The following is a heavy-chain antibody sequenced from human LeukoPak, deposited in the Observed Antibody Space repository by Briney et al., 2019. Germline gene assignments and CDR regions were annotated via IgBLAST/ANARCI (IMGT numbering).Heavy chain of an antibody. CDR1: GGSISSYY. D-gene: IGHD2-2*01. CDR3: ARVTYCSSTSCGFDP. CDR2: IYYSGST. Sequence: SETLSLTCTVSGGSISSYYWSWIRQPPGKGLEWIGYIYYSGSTNYNPSLKSRVTISVDTSKNQFSLKLSSVTAADTAVYHCARVTYCSSTSCGFDPWGQGTLVTVSS. V-gene: IGHV4-59*01. J-gene: IGHJ5*02.